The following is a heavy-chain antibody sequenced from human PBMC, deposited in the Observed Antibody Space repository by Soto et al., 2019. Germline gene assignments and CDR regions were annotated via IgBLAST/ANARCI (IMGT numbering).Heavy chain of an antibody. J-gene: IGHJ4*02. Sequence: EVQLVESGGGLVQPGGSLRLSCAASGFTVSSNYMSWVRQAPEKRLEWVSVIFSGGSTYYADSVKGRFTISRDNSKNTLYLQMNSLRAEDTAVYYCARDRYPLDYWGQGTLVTVSS. CDR1: GFTVSSNY. V-gene: IGHV3-66*01. D-gene: IGHD1-1*01. CDR2: IFSGGST. CDR3: ARDRYPLDY.